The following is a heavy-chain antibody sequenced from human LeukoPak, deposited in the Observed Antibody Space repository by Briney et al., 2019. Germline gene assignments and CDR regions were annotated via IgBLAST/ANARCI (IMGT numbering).Heavy chain of an antibody. CDR3: VRDGEGVAISVNYWFDP. Sequence: ASVKVSCKASGFTFTSYDINWVRQATGQGLEWMGWMNPNNGNTGYAQKFQGRVIMTRDTSISTAYMELRSLRSEDTAVYYCVRDGEGVAISVNYWFDPWGQGTLVTVSS. CDR2: MNPNNGNT. CDR1: GFTFTSYD. J-gene: IGHJ5*02. V-gene: IGHV1-8*01. D-gene: IGHD3-10*01.